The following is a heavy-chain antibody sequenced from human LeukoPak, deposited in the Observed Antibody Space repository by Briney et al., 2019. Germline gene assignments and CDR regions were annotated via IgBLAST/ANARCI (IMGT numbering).Heavy chain of an antibody. Sequence: SDTLSLTCTVSGGSISSSSFYWGWIRQPPGKGLEWIGSIYYRGNTYYNPSLKSRVTISVDTSKNQFSLKLSSVTAADTAVYYCARSRDGYISTFDYWGQGTLVTVSS. CDR1: GGSISSSSFY. J-gene: IGHJ4*02. V-gene: IGHV4-39*01. CDR2: IYYRGNT. CDR3: ARSRDGYISTFDY. D-gene: IGHD5-24*01.